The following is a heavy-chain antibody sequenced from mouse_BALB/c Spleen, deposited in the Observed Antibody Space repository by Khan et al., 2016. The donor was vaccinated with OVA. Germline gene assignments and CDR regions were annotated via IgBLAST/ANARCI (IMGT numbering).Heavy chain of an antibody. CDR1: GYTFPDFY. CDR2: INPGSGDI. Sequence: VQLQESGAELARPGASVKLSCKASGYTFPDFYINWVKQRTGQGLEWIGEINPGSGDIYYNEKFKGKATLTADKSSSTAYMQLSSLTSEDSAVYFCARRNYFGYTFAYWGQGTLVTVSA. D-gene: IGHD1-2*01. J-gene: IGHJ3*01. V-gene: IGHV1-77*01. CDR3: ARRNYFGYTFAY.